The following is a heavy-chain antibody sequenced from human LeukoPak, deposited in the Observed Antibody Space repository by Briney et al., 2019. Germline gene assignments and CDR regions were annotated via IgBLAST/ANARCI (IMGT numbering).Heavy chain of an antibody. CDR1: GDPMSSFC. J-gene: IGHJ5*02. CDR3: ARDESGNFPNWFDP. CDR2: IYGSGST. Sequence: PSETLSLICSVSGDPMSSFCCNWIRQPAEKGLEGIGSIYGSGSTNYNPSLKSRVTMSIDTSNNQFSLRLRSVTAADTAVYYCARDESGNFPNWFDPWGEGSLVTVSS. V-gene: IGHV4-4*07. D-gene: IGHD1-26*01.